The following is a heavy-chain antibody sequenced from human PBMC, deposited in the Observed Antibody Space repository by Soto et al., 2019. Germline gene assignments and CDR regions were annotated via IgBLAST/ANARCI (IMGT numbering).Heavy chain of an antibody. D-gene: IGHD3-22*01. CDR2: IYYSGST. J-gene: IGHJ4*02. CDR1: GGSIISSSYY. Sequence: SETLSLTCTVSGGSIISSSYYFFCIRQPPGKGLEWIGGIYYSGSTYYNPSLKSRVTISVDTSKNQFSLKLSSVTAADTAVYYCASNPDYYDSSGYMDYWGQGTLVTVSS. V-gene: IGHV4-39*01. CDR3: ASNPDYYDSSGYMDY.